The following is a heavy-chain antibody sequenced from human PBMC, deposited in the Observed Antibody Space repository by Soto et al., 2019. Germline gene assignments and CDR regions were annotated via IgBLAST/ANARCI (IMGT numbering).Heavy chain of an antibody. D-gene: IGHD3-10*01. CDR1: GGSISSYY. CDR3: ARVWFGEHYYGMDV. J-gene: IGHJ6*02. Sequence: SETLSLTCTVSGGSISSYYWSWIRQSPSRGLEWLGRTYYRSKWYNDYAVSVKSRITINPDTSKNQFSLQLNSVTPEDTAVYYCARVWFGEHYYGMDVWGQGTTVTVSS. CDR2: TYYRSKWYN. V-gene: IGHV6-1*01.